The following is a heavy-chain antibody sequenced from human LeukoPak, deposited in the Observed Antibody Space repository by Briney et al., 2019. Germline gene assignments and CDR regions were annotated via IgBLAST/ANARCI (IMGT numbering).Heavy chain of an antibody. CDR2: MNPNSGNT. CDR3: ARSIIRRDGSLGY. CDR1: GYTFTSYD. V-gene: IGHV1-8*03. D-gene: IGHD5-24*01. Sequence: ASVKVSCKASGYTFTSYDINWVRQATGQGLEWMGWMNPNSGNTGYAQKFQGRVTITRSTSISTAYMELSSLRSEDTAVYYCARSIIRRDGSLGYWGQGTLVTVSS. J-gene: IGHJ4*02.